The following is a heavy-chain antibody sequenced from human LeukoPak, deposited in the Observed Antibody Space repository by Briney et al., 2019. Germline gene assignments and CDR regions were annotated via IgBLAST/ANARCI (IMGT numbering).Heavy chain of an antibody. V-gene: IGHV3-7*01. D-gene: IGHD2-15*01. Sequence: GGSLRLSCAASGFSFKDYWMSWVRQAPGKGLEWVADITPDGSGKTYVDSVKGRFTISRDNAKQSLYLQMDTVTAEDTAVYYCANVGYCSGGTCSYSSDYWGQGTLVTVSS. CDR2: ITPDGSGK. CDR3: ANVGYCSGGTCSYSSDY. CDR1: GFSFKDYW. J-gene: IGHJ4*02.